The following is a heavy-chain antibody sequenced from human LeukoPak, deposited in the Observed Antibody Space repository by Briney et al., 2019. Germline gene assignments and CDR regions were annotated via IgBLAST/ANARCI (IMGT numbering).Heavy chain of an antibody. Sequence: SETLSLTCAVSGGSISSSNWWSWVRQPPGKGLEWIGYIYYSGSTNYNPSLKSRVTISVDTSKNQFSLKLSSVTAADTAVYYCARDQTDYDFWSGYSAAFDIWGQGTMVTVSS. CDR3: ARDQTDYDFWSGYSAAFDI. D-gene: IGHD3-3*01. V-gene: IGHV4-4*02. J-gene: IGHJ3*02. CDR1: GGSISSSNW. CDR2: IYYSGST.